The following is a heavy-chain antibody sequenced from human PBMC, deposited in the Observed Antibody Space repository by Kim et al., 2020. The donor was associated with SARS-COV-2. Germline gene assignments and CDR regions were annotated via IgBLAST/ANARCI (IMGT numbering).Heavy chain of an antibody. V-gene: IGHV3-23*01. CDR1: GFTFRSHA. Sequence: GGSLRLSCAASGFTFRSHAMAWVRQPPGKGLEWVSGITGSGDTTHYADSVKGRFTISRDNRKNTVFLQMTSLRVEDTALYYCAKSHYYDENGRETAWGQGTLVTVFS. D-gene: IGHD3-3*01. CDR3: AKSHYYDENGRETA. J-gene: IGHJ5*02. CDR2: ITGSGDTT.